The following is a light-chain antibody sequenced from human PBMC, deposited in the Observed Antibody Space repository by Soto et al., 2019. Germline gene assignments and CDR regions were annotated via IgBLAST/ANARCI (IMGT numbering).Light chain of an antibody. V-gene: IGKV3-20*01. CDR3: QQYGTSRT. CDR2: GAS. Sequence: IVLTQSPGTLSLSPGERATLSCRASQSISSSYLAWYQQKPGQAPRVLIYGASSRATGIPDRFSGSGSGTDFTLTISRLEPEDFAVYYCQQYGTSRTFGQGTKVEIK. CDR1: QSISSSY. J-gene: IGKJ1*01.